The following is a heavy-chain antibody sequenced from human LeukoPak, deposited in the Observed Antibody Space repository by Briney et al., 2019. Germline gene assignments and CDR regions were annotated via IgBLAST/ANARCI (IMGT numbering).Heavy chain of an antibody. Sequence: GGSLRLSCAASGFTFSGYGMHWVRQAPDKGLEWVALISSDGSNRIYADSVKGRFSISRDNSKNTLYLQMSSLRAEDTAVYYCAKLGDILTGYPYYFDYWGQGTLVTVSS. J-gene: IGHJ4*02. D-gene: IGHD3-9*01. CDR3: AKLGDILTGYPYYFDY. CDR2: ISSDGSNR. V-gene: IGHV3-30*18. CDR1: GFTFSGYG.